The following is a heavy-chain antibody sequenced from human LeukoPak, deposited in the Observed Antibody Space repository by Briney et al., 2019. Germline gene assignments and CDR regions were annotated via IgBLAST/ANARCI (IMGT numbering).Heavy chain of an antibody. Sequence: SQTLSLTCAVSGGSISSGGYSWSWIRQPPGKGLELIGYIYHSGITYYNPSLKSRVTISVDRSKNQSSLKLSSVSAADTAVYYCDRSGRRYFDWLPTRSRDRNWFDPWGQGTLVTVSS. CDR3: DRSGRRYFDWLPTRSRDRNWFDP. CDR2: IYHSGIT. CDR1: GGSISSGGYS. V-gene: IGHV4-30-2*01. D-gene: IGHD3-9*01. J-gene: IGHJ5*02.